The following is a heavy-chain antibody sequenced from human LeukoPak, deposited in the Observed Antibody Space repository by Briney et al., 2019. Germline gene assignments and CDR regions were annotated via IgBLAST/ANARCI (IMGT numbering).Heavy chain of an antibody. J-gene: IGHJ4*02. CDR3: AKDRGSYGSGSYEN. CDR2: IRYDGSNK. V-gene: IGHV3-30*02. Sequence: PGGSLRLSCAASGFTFSSYGMHWVRQAPGKGLEWVAFIRYDGSNKYYADSVKGRFTISRDNSKNTLYLQMNSLRAEDTAVYYCAKDRGSYGSGSYENWGQGTLVTVSS. CDR1: GFTFSSYG. D-gene: IGHD3-10*01.